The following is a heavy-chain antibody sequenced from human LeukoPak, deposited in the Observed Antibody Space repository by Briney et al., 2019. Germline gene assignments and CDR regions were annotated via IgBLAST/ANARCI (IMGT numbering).Heavy chain of an antibody. D-gene: IGHD1-1*01. CDR2: ISGDSSYI. CDR1: GFTFASYS. Sequence: GGSLRLSCAASGFTFASYSMNWVRQAPGKGLEWVSSISGDSSYIYNAGSVKGRFTISRDNAQASLYLQMISLRADDTAVYYCARVSGRLERQSDLDYWGQGTLVIVSS. V-gene: IGHV3-21*01. J-gene: IGHJ4*02. CDR3: ARVSGRLERQSDLDY.